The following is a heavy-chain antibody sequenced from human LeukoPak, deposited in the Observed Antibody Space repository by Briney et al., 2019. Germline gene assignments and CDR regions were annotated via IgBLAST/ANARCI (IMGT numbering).Heavy chain of an antibody. D-gene: IGHD3-3*01. CDR2: INPNSGGI. J-gene: IGHJ4*02. CDR3: ARVEGGDFWSGYYDFDY. CDR1: GYTFTGYY. V-gene: IGHV1-2*02. Sequence: ASVKVSCKASGYTFTGYYMHWVRQAPGQGLEWMGWINPNSGGINYAQKFQGRVTMTRDTSISTAYMELSRLRSDDTAVYYCARVEGGDFWSGYYDFDYWGQGTLVTVSS.